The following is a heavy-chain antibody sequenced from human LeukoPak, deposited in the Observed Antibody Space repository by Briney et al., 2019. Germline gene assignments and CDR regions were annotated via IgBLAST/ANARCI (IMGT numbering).Heavy chain of an antibody. J-gene: IGHJ3*02. CDR3: TTRDPNAFDI. CDR2: IRSKANSYAT. Sequence: GGSLRLSCAASGFTFSGSAMHWVRQASGKGLEWVGRIRSKANSYATAYAASVKGRFTISRDDSKNTAYLQMNSLKTEDTAVYYCTTRDPNAFDIWGQGTMVTVSS. CDR1: GFTFSGSA. V-gene: IGHV3-73*01.